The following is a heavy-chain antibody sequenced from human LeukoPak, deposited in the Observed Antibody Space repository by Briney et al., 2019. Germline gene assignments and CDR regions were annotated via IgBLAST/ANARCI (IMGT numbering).Heavy chain of an antibody. CDR3: ARGRFSGYGAD. CDR2: IIPIFGTA. Sequence: SVKVSCRASGGTFSSYAISWVRQAPGQGLEWMGGIIPIFGTANYAQKFQGRVTITADKSTSTAYMELSSLTSDDTAVYYCARGRFSGYGADWGQGTLVTVSS. V-gene: IGHV1-69*06. D-gene: IGHD5-12*01. J-gene: IGHJ4*02. CDR1: GGTFSSYA.